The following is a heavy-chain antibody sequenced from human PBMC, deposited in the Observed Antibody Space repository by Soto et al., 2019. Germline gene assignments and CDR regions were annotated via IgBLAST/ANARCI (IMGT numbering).Heavy chain of an antibody. CDR3: ARRRGSLVRGLGGLDF. V-gene: IGHV5-51*01. CDR2: IYPGSSDT. Sequence: PGESLKISCKGSGYSFTDYWIGWVRQMPGKGLEWMGIIYPGSSDTRYSPSFQGQVTISADKSISTAYLQWSSLKASDTAMYYCARRRGSLVRGLGGLDFWGQGTLVTVSS. CDR1: GYSFTDYW. D-gene: IGHD3-10*01. J-gene: IGHJ4*02.